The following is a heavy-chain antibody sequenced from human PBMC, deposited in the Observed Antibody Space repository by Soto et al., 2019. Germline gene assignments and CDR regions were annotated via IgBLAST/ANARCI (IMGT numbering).Heavy chain of an antibody. J-gene: IGHJ5*02. Sequence: PGESLKISCKGSGYSFTSYWIGWVRQMPGKGLEWMGIIYPGDSDTRYSPSFQGQVTISADKSISTAYLQWSSLKASDTAMYYCARLRDYYDSSGYTFHWHWFDPWGQGTLVTAPQ. CDR2: IYPGDSDT. CDR1: GYSFTSYW. V-gene: IGHV5-51*01. D-gene: IGHD3-22*01. CDR3: ARLRDYYDSSGYTFHWHWFDP.